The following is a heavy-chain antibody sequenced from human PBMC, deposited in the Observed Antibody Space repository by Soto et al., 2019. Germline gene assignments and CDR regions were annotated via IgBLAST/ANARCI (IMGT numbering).Heavy chain of an antibody. CDR1: GFTFSSYG. CDR2: IWYDGSNK. Sequence: QVQLVESGGGVVQPGRSLRLSCAASGFTFSSYGMHWVRQAPGKGLEWVAVIWYDGSNKYYADSVKGRFTISRDNSKNTLYLQMNSLRAEDTAVYYCARDPGLVDHYYYGMDVWGQGTTVTLSS. J-gene: IGHJ6*02. V-gene: IGHV3-33*01. CDR3: ARDPGLVDHYYYGMDV.